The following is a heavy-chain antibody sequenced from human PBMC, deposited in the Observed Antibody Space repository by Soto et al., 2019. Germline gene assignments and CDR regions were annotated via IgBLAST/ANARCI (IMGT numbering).Heavy chain of an antibody. CDR1: GGTLSSYR. J-gene: IGHJ4*02. V-gene: IGHV1-69*13. CDR3: ARDSGAKLSSS. D-gene: IGHD6-13*01. Sequence: SVKVSCKASGGTLSSYRFNWVRQARGQGLEWLGGIVPIYRTADYAQKFQGRVTITADESTRTVYMELSSLKSQDTALYYCARDSGAKLSSSWGQGTLVTVSS. CDR2: IVPIYRTA.